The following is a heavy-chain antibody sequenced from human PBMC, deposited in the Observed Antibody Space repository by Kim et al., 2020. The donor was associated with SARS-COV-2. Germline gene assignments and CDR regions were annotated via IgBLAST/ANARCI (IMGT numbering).Heavy chain of an antibody. Sequence: GGSLRLSCAASGFTVSSNYMSWVRQAPGKGLEWVSVIYSGGSTYYADSVKGRFTISRDNSTNTLYLQMNSLRAEDTAVYYCALEPGATIAFDIWGQGTMVTVSS. CDR1: GFTVSSNY. V-gene: IGHV3-66*01. CDR3: ALEPGATIAFDI. J-gene: IGHJ3*02. D-gene: IGHD1-26*01. CDR2: IYSGGST.